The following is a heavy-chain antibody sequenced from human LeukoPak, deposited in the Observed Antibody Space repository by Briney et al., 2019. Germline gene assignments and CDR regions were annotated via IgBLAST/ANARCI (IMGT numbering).Heavy chain of an antibody. CDR2: ISGSGGST. V-gene: IGHV3-23*01. CDR3: AKLSGGSGSYALDY. D-gene: IGHD3-10*01. Sequence: PGGSLRLSCAASGFTVSSYAMSWVRQAPGKGLEWVSAISGSGGSTYYADSVKGRFTISRDNSKNTLYLQMNSLRAEDTAVYYCAKLSGGSGSYALDYWGQGTLVTVSS. J-gene: IGHJ4*02. CDR1: GFTVSSYA.